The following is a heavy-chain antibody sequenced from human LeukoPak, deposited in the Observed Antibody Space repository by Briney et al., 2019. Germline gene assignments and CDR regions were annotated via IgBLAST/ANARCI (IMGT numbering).Heavy chain of an antibody. D-gene: IGHD3-3*01. Sequence: GGSLRLSCAASGFIFSSYAMSWVRQAPGKGLEWVSGISGIGGSTYYADSVKGRFTMSRDNAKNSLYLQMNSLRAEDTALYYCAKDTHYDFWSGPNWFDPWGQGTLVTVSS. J-gene: IGHJ5*02. CDR1: GFIFSSYA. V-gene: IGHV3-23*01. CDR2: ISGIGGST. CDR3: AKDTHYDFWSGPNWFDP.